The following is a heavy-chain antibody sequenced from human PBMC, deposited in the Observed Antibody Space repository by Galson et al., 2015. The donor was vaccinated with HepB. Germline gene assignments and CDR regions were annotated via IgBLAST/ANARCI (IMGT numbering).Heavy chain of an antibody. CDR2: IIPILGIA. Sequence: SVKVSCKASGGTFSSYAISWVRQAPGQGLEWMGRIIPILGIANYAQKFQGRVTITADKSTSTAYMELSSLRSEDTAVYYCASDIVATTRRGVNYYYGMDVWGQGTTVTVSS. V-gene: IGHV1-69*04. J-gene: IGHJ6*02. CDR3: ASDIVATTRRGVNYYYGMDV. D-gene: IGHD5-12*01. CDR1: GGTFSSYA.